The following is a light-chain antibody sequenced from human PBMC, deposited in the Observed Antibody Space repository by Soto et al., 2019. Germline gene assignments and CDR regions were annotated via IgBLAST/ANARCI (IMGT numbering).Light chain of an antibody. CDR3: QQYSTYTPRT. CDR2: KAS. J-gene: IGKJ1*01. CDR1: QSISIW. Sequence: DIQMTQSPSTLSASVGDRVTITCRASQSISIWLAWYQQKPGKAPKILIYKASSLESGVPSRSSGSGSGTEFTLTISSLQPDDFATYYCQQYSTYTPRTFGQGTKVEIK. V-gene: IGKV1-5*03.